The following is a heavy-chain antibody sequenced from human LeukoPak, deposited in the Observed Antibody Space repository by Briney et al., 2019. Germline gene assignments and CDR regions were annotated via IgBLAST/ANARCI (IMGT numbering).Heavy chain of an antibody. CDR3: ARYHYRELLHWFDP. V-gene: IGHV4-59*01. CDR2: VYYSGST. CDR1: GGSISSYY. D-gene: IGHD1-7*01. Sequence: SETLSLTCTVSGGSISSYYWSWIRQPPGKGLEWIGYVYYSGSTNYNPSLKSRVTISVDTSKTQFSLKLSSVTAADTAVYYCARYHYRELLHWFDPWGQGALVTVSS. J-gene: IGHJ5*02.